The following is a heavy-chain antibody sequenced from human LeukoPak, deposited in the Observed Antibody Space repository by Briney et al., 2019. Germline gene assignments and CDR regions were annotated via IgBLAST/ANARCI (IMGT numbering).Heavy chain of an antibody. CDR2: IKRKTDGGTT. CDR3: TQTYYYEITNVNPFDY. CDR1: GISFSDSW. J-gene: IGHJ4*02. Sequence: GGSLRLSCTVSGISFSDSWMTWVRQAPGKGLEWVGRIKRKTDGGTTDHSSLVKGRFIISRDDSTNTLYLQMNSLKPEDTAVYFCTQTYYYEITNVNPFDYWGQGTLVTVSS. V-gene: IGHV3-15*01. D-gene: IGHD3-22*01.